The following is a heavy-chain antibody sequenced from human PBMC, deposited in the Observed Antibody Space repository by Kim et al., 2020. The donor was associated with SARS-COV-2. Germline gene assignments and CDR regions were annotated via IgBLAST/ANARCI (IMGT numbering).Heavy chain of an antibody. D-gene: IGHD2-21*02. CDR2: IWYDGSNK. J-gene: IGHJ4*02. CDR3: ARGGAYCGGDCSKYATDY. V-gene: IGHV3-33*01. CDR1: GFTFSSYG. Sequence: GGSLRLSCAASGFTFSSYGMHWVRQAPGKGLEWVAVIWYDGSNKYYADSVKGRFTISRDNSKNTLYLQMNSLRAEDTAVYYCARGGAYCGGDCSKYATDYWGQGTLVTVSS.